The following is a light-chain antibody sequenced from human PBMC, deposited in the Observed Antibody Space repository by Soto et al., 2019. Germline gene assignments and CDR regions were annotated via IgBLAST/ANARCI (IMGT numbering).Light chain of an antibody. CDR2: DAS. Sequence: EIVLPQSPGTLSLSPGARATRSFRASQSVSSSFLAWYQQTPGQAPRRLIYDASSRSAGIPDRFSGSGSGTDFTLTISSLEPEDFAVYYCQQYGNSQLTFGGGTRVEIK. J-gene: IGKJ4*01. V-gene: IGKV3-20*01. CDR1: QSVSSSF. CDR3: QQYGNSQLT.